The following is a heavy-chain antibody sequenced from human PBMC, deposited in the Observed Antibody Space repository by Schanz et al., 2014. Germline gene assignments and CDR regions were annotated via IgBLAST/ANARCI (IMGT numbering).Heavy chain of an antibody. D-gene: IGHD3-16*01. CDR1: GSDIRGFH. V-gene: IGHV4-59*13. J-gene: IGHJ5*02. CDR2: IAYSGST. CDR3: ARVGRNSYGFTSRFDA. Sequence: QVQLQESGPGQVRPSETLSLTCTVSGSDIRGFHWSWIRQSPGQGLEWIGYIAYSGSTNYNPSRQSRVTISLDTSQSQFSLRLTSVNSADTAMYYCARVGRNSYGFTSRFDAWGQGTLVTVSS.